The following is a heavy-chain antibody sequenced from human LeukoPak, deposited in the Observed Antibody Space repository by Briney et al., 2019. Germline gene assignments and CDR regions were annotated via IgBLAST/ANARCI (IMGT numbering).Heavy chain of an antibody. CDR3: ARESWFGELYYYYYMDV. CDR2: INTNTGNP. D-gene: IGHD3-10*01. J-gene: IGHJ6*03. Sequence: AASVKVSCKASGYTSTSYAMNWVRQAPGQGLEWMGWINTNTGNPTYAQGFTGRFVFSLDTSVSTAYLQISSLKAEDTAVYYCARESWFGELYYYYYMDVWGKGTTVTVSS. CDR1: GYTSTSYA. V-gene: IGHV7-4-1*02.